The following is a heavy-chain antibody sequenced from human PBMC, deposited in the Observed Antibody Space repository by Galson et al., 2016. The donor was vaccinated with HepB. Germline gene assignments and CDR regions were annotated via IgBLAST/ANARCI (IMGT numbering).Heavy chain of an antibody. CDR3: ATPADGDAAALGY. D-gene: IGHD6-13*01. J-gene: IGHJ4*02. Sequence: QSGAEVKKPGQSLQISCKGSGYSFTSYWIGWVRQTPGKGLEYMGIIYPGDSDTTYSPSFQGQVTISVDKSISTAYLQWSSLKASDSAIYYCATPADGDAAALGYWGQGTLVTVSS. CDR2: IYPGDSDT. CDR1: GYSFTSYW. V-gene: IGHV5-51*01.